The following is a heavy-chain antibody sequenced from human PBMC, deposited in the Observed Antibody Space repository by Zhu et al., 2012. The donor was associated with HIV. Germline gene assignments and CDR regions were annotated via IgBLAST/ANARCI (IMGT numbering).Heavy chain of an antibody. CDR2: LSGTGGST. CDR1: GFTFSSYA. CDR3: ATPYSSSWYGY. Sequence: EVQLLESGGGLVQPGGSLRLSCAASGFTFSSYAMSWVRQAPGKGLEWVSILSGTGGSTYYADSVKGRFTISRDNSKNTLFLQMNSLGAEDTAIYYCATPYSSSWYGYWGQGTLVTVSS. D-gene: IGHD6-13*01. V-gene: IGHV3-23*01. J-gene: IGHJ4*02.